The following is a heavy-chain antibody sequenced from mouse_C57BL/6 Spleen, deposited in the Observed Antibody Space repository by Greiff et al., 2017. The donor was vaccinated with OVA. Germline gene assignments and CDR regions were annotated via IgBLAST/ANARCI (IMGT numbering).Heavy chain of an antibody. V-gene: IGHV1-52*01. CDR1: GYTFTSYW. J-gene: IGHJ3*01. D-gene: IGHD1-1*01. CDR3: ARPYGSSSPWFAY. CDR2: IDPSDSEP. Sequence: QVQLQQPGAELVRPGSSVKLSCKASGYTFTSYWMHWVKQRPIQGLEWIGNIDPSDSEPHYNQKFKDKATLTLDKSSSTAYMQLSSLTSEDSAVYYCARPYGSSSPWFAYWGQGTLVTVSA.